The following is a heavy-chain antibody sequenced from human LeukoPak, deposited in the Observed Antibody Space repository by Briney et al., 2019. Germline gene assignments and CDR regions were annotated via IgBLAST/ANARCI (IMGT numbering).Heavy chain of an antibody. CDR1: GFTFSSYG. CDR3: AKAKEFVRFDY. D-gene: IGHD3-10*01. Sequence: GGSLRLSCAASGFTFSSYGMHWVRQAPGKGLEWVAVISYDGSNKYYADSVKGRFTISRDNSKNTLYLQMNSLRAEDTAVYYCAKAKEFVRFDYWGQGTLVTVSS. CDR2: ISYDGSNK. J-gene: IGHJ4*02. V-gene: IGHV3-30*18.